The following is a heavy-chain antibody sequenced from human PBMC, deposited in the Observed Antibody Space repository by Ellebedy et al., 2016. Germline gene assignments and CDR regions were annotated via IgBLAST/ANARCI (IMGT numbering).Heavy chain of an antibody. CDR2: ISGSGGST. CDR3: ATLGLVGALGDWFNP. CDR1: GFTFSSYA. Sequence: GESLKISCAASGFTFSSYAMSWVRQAPGKGLEWVSAISGSGGSTYYADFVKGRFTISRDNSKNTLYLQMNSLRAEDTAIYYCATLGLVGALGDWFNPWGQGTLVTVSS. J-gene: IGHJ5*02. D-gene: IGHD1-26*01. V-gene: IGHV3-23*01.